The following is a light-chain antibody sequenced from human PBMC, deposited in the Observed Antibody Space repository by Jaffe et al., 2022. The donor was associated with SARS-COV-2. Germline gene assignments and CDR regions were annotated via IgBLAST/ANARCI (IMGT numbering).Light chain of an antibody. J-gene: IGKJ2*01. V-gene: IGKV3-15*01. CDR3: QQYNSWPPNYT. Sequence: DIVMTQSPATLSVSPGERATLSCRASQSVSSKLAWYQQKPGQAPRLLIYGASTRATGIPARFSGSGSGTEFTLTISSLQSEDFAIYYCQQYNSWPPNYTFGQGTKLEIK. CDR1: QSVSSK. CDR2: GAS.